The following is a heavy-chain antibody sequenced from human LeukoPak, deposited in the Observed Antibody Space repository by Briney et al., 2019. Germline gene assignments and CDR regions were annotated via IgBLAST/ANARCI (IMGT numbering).Heavy chain of an antibody. CDR1: GGSISSYY. Sequence: SETLSLTCTVSGGSISSYYWSWIRHPAGKGLGWIGRIYTSGSTNYNPSLKSRVTMSVDTSKNQFSLKLSSVTAADTAVYYCARDYSYDDSSGYYQAGFDYWGQGTLVTVSS. J-gene: IGHJ4*02. V-gene: IGHV4-4*07. CDR2: IYTSGST. CDR3: ARDYSYDDSSGYYQAGFDY. D-gene: IGHD3-22*01.